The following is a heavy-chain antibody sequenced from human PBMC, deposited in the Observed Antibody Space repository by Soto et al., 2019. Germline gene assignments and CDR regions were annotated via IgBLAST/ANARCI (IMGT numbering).Heavy chain of an antibody. CDR3: AIGQRGYDYDSSGYYRAEYFQH. CDR2: INHGGST. CDR1: GGSVSGYY. V-gene: IGHV4-34*01. D-gene: IGHD3-22*01. Sequence: AETLSLTCAVSGGSVSGYYWSWIRQPPGKGLEWVGEINHGGSTNYDASLKGRVTISVDTSKNKFSLKLSSVTAADTAVYYCAIGQRGYDYDSSGYYRAEYFQHWGQGTLVX. J-gene: IGHJ1*01.